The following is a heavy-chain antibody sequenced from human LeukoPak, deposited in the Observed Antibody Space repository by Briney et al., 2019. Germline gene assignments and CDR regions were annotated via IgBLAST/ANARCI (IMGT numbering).Heavy chain of an antibody. D-gene: IGHD3-22*01. V-gene: IGHV1-8*01. Sequence: ASVKVSCKASGYTFTSYDINWVRQAAGQGLEWMGKVDPNTGNTAYSQKFQGRVTMTRSTSITTAYMELGSLRSEDTAVYYCARNYYDSSGLLLWGQGTLVTVSS. CDR3: ARNYYDSSGLLL. J-gene: IGHJ4*02. CDR2: VDPNTGNT. CDR1: GYTFTSYD.